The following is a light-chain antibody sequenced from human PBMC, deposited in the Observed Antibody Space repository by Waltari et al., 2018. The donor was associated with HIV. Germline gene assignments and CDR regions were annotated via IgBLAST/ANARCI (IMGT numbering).Light chain of an antibody. Sequence: QMTQSPSTLSVSVGDTVSIICRASQNLTTSFAWYQQKPRKAPKLLIYKASILQSVVQSRFSGSGSGTEFNVTISSLQPDDSATYHCQHSSTYVYTFGQGTKLEI. V-gene: IGKV1-5*03. CDR2: KAS. J-gene: IGKJ2*01. CDR3: QHSSTYVYT. CDR1: QNLTTS.